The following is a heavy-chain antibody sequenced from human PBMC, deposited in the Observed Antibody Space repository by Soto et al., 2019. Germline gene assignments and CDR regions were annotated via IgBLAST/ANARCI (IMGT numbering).Heavy chain of an antibody. J-gene: IGHJ2*01. V-gene: IGHV4-30-2*01. CDR2: IYHSGST. CDR1: GGSISSGGSS. CDR3: ARALGIAAAGTFWYFDL. Sequence: QLQLQESGSGLVKPSQTLSLTCAVSGGSISSGGSSWGWIRQPPGKGLEWIGYIYHSGSTYYNPSLKSRGTITVDRSKHQCSLKLSSVTAADTAVYYCARALGIAAAGTFWYFDLWGRGTLVTVSS. D-gene: IGHD6-13*01.